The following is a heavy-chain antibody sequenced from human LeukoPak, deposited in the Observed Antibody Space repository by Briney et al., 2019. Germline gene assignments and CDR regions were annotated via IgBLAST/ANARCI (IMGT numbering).Heavy chain of an antibody. CDR3: AREWGEYSSSWGDY. V-gene: IGHV3-21*01. Sequence: GGSLRLSCAASGFTLSSYSMNWVRQAPGKGLEWVSSISSSSSYIYYADSVKGRFTISRDNAKNSLYLQMNSLRAEDTAVYYCAREWGEYSSSWGDYWGQGTLVTVSS. CDR1: GFTLSSYS. D-gene: IGHD6-6*01. CDR2: ISSSSSYI. J-gene: IGHJ4*02.